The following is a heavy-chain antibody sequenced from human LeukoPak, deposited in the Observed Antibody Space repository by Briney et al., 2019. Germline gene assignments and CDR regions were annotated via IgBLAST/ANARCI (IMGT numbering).Heavy chain of an antibody. CDR1: GXSISSGGYS. Sequence: SQTLSLTCAVSGXSISSGGYSWRWIRQPPGKGPEFIGYIYHSGSTYYIQSLKSRVTISVDRSKNQFSPKLSSVTAADTAVYYSARGHCSSTSCYPRAFDIWGRGTMVTVSS. CDR3: ARGHCSSTSCYPRAFDI. V-gene: IGHV4-30-2*01. D-gene: IGHD2-2*01. J-gene: IGHJ3*02. CDR2: IYHSGST.